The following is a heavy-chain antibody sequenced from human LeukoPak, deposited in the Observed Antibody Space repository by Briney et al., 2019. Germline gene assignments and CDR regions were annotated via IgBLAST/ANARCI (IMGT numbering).Heavy chain of an antibody. CDR1: GFTFDDYA. J-gene: IGHJ3*02. CDR2: ISWNSGSI. CDR3: AKVWHIVVMTDAFDI. V-gene: IGHV3-9*01. Sequence: GRSLRLSCAASGFTFDDYAMHWVRQAPGKGLEWVSGISWNSGSIGYADSVKGRFTISRDNAKNSLYLQMNSLRAEDTALYYCAKVWHIVVMTDAFDIWGQGTMVTVSS. D-gene: IGHD2-21*02.